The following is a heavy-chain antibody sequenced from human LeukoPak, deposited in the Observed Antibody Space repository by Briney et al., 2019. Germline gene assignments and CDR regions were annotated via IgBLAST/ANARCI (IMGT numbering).Heavy chain of an antibody. CDR1: GGSISSYY. Sequence: PSETLSLTCTVSGGSISSYYWSWIRQPPGKGLEWIGRIYSSGSANYNPSLKSRVTMSVDTSKNQFSLELSSVTAADTAVYYCAKSNGYGLMDIWGQGTMVTVSS. CDR3: AKSNGYGLMDI. V-gene: IGHV4-4*07. CDR2: IYSSGSA. D-gene: IGHD3-10*01. J-gene: IGHJ3*02.